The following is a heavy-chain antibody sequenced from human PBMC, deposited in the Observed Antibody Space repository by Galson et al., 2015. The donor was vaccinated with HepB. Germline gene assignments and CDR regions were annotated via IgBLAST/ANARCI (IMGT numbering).Heavy chain of an antibody. Sequence: SLRLSCAASGFTFSSYGMHWVRQALGKGLEWVAVISYDGSNKYYADSVKGRFTISRDNSKNTLYLQMNSLRAEDTAVYYCAKDLISGDIEGGQYYYYYGMDVWGQGTTVTVSS. CDR1: GFTFSSYG. CDR2: ISYDGSNK. D-gene: IGHD5-12*01. V-gene: IGHV3-30*18. J-gene: IGHJ6*02. CDR3: AKDLISGDIEGGQYYYYYGMDV.